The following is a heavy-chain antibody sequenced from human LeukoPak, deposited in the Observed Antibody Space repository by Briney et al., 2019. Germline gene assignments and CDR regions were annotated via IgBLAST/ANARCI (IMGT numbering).Heavy chain of an antibody. D-gene: IGHD6-13*01. V-gene: IGHV3-53*01. J-gene: IGHJ4*02. Sequence: GGSLRLSCAASGFTVSSNYMSWVRQAPGKGLEWVSVIYSDGSTYYADSVKGRFTISRDNSKNTLYLQMNSLRAEDTAVYYCARALSSWDYYFDYWGQGTLVTVSS. CDR2: IYSDGST. CDR1: GFTVSSNY. CDR3: ARALSSWDYYFDY.